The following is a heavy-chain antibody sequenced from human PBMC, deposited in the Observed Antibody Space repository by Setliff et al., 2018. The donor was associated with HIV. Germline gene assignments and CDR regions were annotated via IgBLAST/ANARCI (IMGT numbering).Heavy chain of an antibody. D-gene: IGHD3-22*01. Sequence: PSVKVYCNVSGYTLSALSMHWVLQAPGKGLEWMGGFDPEDVETIYAEKFQGRVTMTEDTSTDTAYMELSSLRAEDTAVYYCATVRGYYYDSSGQEYFQHWGQGTLVTVST. V-gene: IGHV1-24*01. CDR3: ATVRGYYYDSSGQEYFQH. CDR2: FDPEDVET. J-gene: IGHJ1*01. CDR1: GYTLSALS.